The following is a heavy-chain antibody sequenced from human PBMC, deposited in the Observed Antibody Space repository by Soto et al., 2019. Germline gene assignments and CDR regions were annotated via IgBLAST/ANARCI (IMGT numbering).Heavy chain of an antibody. Sequence: QVQLVQSGAEVKKPGSSVKVSCKASGGTFSSYAISWVRQAPGQGLEWMGGIIPIFGTANYAQKFQGRVTNTADESTSTDYMELSSLRSEDTAVYYCALYCSGGSCYEANYYYYGMDVWGQGTTVTVSS. CDR3: ALYCSGGSCYEANYYYYGMDV. V-gene: IGHV1-69*01. CDR2: IIPIFGTA. D-gene: IGHD2-15*01. J-gene: IGHJ6*02. CDR1: GGTFSSYA.